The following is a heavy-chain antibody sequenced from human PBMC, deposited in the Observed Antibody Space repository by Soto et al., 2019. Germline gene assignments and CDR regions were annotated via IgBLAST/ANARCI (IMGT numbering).Heavy chain of an antibody. CDR2: IIPIFGTA. Sequence: APVKVVSKASGGPISSYATRCVRRPTGQGLEWMGGIIPIFGTANYAQKFQGRVTITADESTSTAYMELSSLRSEDTAVYYCARDGPFYDFCSGYSPADYYYYGLDIWGQRTMVTVYS. D-gene: IGHD3-3*01. CDR1: GGPISSYA. V-gene: IGHV1-69*13. CDR3: ARDGPFYDFCSGYSPADYYYYGLDI. J-gene: IGHJ6*02.